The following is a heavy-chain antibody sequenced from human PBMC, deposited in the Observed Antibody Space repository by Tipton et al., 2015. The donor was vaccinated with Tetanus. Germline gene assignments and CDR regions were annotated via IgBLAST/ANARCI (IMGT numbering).Heavy chain of an antibody. J-gene: IGHJ6*02. CDR2: VSYSGRT. CDR3: ARQSSREVWLQRQWVMFFYGLDV. Sequence: LSLPFTFSGDSITLFSFLFLLPPPFPFLSFLSYVSYSGRTNSNYFLKSRITESQDASKNHFSLRLTSVTAADTAVYYCARQSSREVWLQRQWVMFFYGLDVWGQGTTVTVSS. CDR1: GDSITLFS. V-gene: IGHV4-59*01. D-gene: IGHD5-24*01.